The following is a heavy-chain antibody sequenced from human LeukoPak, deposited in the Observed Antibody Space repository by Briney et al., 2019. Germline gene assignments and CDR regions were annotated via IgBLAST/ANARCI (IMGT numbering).Heavy chain of an antibody. J-gene: IGHJ4*02. CDR2: IYPGDSDT. V-gene: IGHV5-51*01. CDR1: GYSFTSYW. D-gene: IGHD1-1*01. Sequence: GESLKISCKASGYSFTSYWIGGVRQMPGKGLEWMGIIYPGDSDTRYSPSFQGQVTISADKSISTAYLQWSSLKASDTAMYYCARPPFWNPYCFDFWGQGTLVTVSS. CDR3: ARPPFWNPYCFDF.